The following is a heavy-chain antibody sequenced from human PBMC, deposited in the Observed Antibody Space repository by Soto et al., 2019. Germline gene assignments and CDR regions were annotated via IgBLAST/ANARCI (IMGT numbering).Heavy chain of an antibody. J-gene: IGHJ5*02. V-gene: IGHV4-59*01. CDR3: AGVRGVTGYYSLNWFDP. Sequence: SETLSLTCTVSGGSISSYYWSWIRQPPGKGLEWIGYIYYSGSTNYNPSLKSRVTISVDTSKNQFSLKLSSVTAADTAVYYCAGVRGVTGYYSLNWFDPWGQGTLVTVSS. CDR2: IYYSGST. D-gene: IGHD3-9*01. CDR1: GGSISSYY.